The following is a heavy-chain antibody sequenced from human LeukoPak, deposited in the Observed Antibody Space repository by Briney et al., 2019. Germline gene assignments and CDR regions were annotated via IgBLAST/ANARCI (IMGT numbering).Heavy chain of an antibody. Sequence: SETLSLTWTVSGGSISSYYWSWIRQPPGKGLEWIGYIYYTGSTNYNPSLKSRVTISVDTSKNQFSLKLSSVTAADTAVYYCARVDYYDSSGYFLGAFDIWGQGTMVTVSS. D-gene: IGHD3-22*01. CDR1: GGSISSYY. V-gene: IGHV4-59*01. CDR3: ARVDYYDSSGYFLGAFDI. J-gene: IGHJ3*02. CDR2: IYYTGST.